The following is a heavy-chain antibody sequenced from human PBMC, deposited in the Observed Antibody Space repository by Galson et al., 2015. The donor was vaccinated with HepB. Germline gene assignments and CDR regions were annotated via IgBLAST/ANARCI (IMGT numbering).Heavy chain of an antibody. D-gene: IGHD2-21*01. CDR3: ARGGYCGGDCSDY. J-gene: IGHJ4*02. Sequence: SLRLSCAASGFTFSSYTMNWVRQAPGKGLEWLSYISSSGSTIHYADSVKGRFTISRDNAKKSLYLQMNSLRVEDTAMYYCARGGYCGGDCSDYWGQGTLVTVSS. CDR2: ISSSGSTI. V-gene: IGHV3-48*04. CDR1: GFTFSSYT.